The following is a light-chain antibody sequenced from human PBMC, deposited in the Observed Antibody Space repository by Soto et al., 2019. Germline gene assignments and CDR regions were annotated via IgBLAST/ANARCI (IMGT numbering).Light chain of an antibody. Sequence: QSVLTQSPSASASLGASVKLTCTLSSGHSSYAIAWHQLQPEKGPRSSMKLDSDGSHTKGDGIPDRFSGSSSGAERYLTISSLQSEDEADYYCQTWGTGFQVFGGGTKLTVL. V-gene: IGLV4-69*01. CDR2: LDSDGSH. CDR3: QTWGTGFQV. CDR1: SGHSSYA. J-gene: IGLJ3*02.